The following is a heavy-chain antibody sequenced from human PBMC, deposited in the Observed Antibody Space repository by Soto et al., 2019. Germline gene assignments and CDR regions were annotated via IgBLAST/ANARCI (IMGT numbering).Heavy chain of an antibody. V-gene: IGHV1-18*01. Sequence: ASVKVSCKAFVYAFTRYDRQCGGQAPGQGLEWMGWISAYNGNTNYAQKLQGRVTMTTDTSTSTAYMELRSLRSYDTAVYYCARGHILWYFDLWGRGTLVTVSS. J-gene: IGHJ2*01. D-gene: IGHD2-21*01. CDR3: ARGHILWYFDL. CDR2: ISAYNGNT. CDR1: VYAFTRYD.